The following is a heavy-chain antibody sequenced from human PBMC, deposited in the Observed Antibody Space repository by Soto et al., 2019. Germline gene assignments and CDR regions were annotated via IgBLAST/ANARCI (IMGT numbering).Heavy chain of an antibody. D-gene: IGHD6-13*01. V-gene: IGHV4-59*08. CDR2: IYYSGST. J-gene: IGHJ4*02. CDR1: GGSISSYY. CDR3: ASSIAAAGLYYFDY. Sequence: SETLSPTCTVSGGSISSYYWSWIRQPPGKGLEWIGYIYYSGSTNYNPSLKSRVTISVDTSKNQFSLKLSSVTAADTAVYYCASSIAAAGLYYFDYWGQGTLVTVSS.